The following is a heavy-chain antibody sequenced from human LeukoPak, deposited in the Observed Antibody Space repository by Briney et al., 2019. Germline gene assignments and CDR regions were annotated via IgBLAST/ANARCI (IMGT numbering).Heavy chain of an antibody. D-gene: IGHD3-16*01. CDR3: AKGRGAYYYYAMDV. CDR1: GFIFSKCG. Sequence: PGRSLRLSCAASGFIFSKCGMHWVRQAPGKGLEWVAVISYDGSNKNYADSVKGRLTISRDNSENTLYLQMNSLRVEDTAVYYCAKGRGAYYYYAMDVWGQGTTVTVSS. CDR2: ISYDGSNK. J-gene: IGHJ6*02. V-gene: IGHV3-30*18.